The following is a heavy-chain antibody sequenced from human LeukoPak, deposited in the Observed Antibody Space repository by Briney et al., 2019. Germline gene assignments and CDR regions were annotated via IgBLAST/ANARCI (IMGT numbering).Heavy chain of an antibody. CDR3: ARDPSNTSGFYAYLDS. CDR1: GYTFTSHG. D-gene: IGHD6-19*01. CDR2: ISAYNGDT. V-gene: IGHV1-18*01. Sequence: ASVKVSCKASGYTFTSHGISWVRQAPGQGLEWMGWISAYNGDTEYAQKTQGRVTMTTDASTSTAYMELRSLRSDDTAMYYCARDPSNTSGFYAYLDSWGQGTLVTVSS. J-gene: IGHJ4*02.